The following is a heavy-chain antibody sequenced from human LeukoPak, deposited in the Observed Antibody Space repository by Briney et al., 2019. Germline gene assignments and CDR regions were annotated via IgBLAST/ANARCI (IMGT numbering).Heavy chain of an antibody. D-gene: IGHD6-13*01. J-gene: IGHJ6*02. CDR3: ARESAEAAAGYYYYYGMDV. V-gene: IGHV1-3*01. Sequence: GASVKVSCKASGYTFTSYAMHWVRQAPGQRLEWMGWINAGNGNTKYSQKFQGRVTMTRDTSTSTVYMELSSLRSEDTAVYYCARESAEAAAGYYYYYGMDVWGQGTTVTVSS. CDR1: GYTFTSYA. CDR2: INAGNGNT.